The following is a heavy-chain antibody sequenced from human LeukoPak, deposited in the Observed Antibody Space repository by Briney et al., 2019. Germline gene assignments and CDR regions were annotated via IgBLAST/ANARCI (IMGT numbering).Heavy chain of an antibody. Sequence: ASVKVSCKASGGAFSSYAISRVRQAPGQGLEWMGRIIPILGIANYAQKFQGRVTITADKSTSTAYMELSSLRSEDTAVYYCARAARAGYYFDYWGQRTLVTVSS. V-gene: IGHV1-69*04. CDR2: IIPILGIA. CDR3: ARAARAGYYFDY. J-gene: IGHJ4*02. CDR1: GGAFSSYA.